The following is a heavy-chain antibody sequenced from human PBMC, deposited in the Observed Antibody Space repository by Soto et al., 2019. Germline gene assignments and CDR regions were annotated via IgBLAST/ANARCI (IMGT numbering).Heavy chain of an antibody. CDR1: GGSIRESGLY. Sequence: QMQLQESGPGLVKTPETLSLTCTVSGGSIRESGLYWGWIRQSPGKGPEWIGSIFFSGRTHYNPSLKSRASITIDASKNQFSLNVISVTAADTGVYYCVRSLMDVWGKGTTVTVSS. J-gene: IGHJ6*03. V-gene: IGHV4-39*01. CDR2: IFFSGRT. CDR3: VRSLMDV.